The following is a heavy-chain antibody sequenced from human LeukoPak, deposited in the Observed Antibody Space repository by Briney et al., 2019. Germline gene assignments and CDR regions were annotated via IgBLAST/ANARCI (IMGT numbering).Heavy chain of an antibody. D-gene: IGHD3-22*01. V-gene: IGHV1-18*01. J-gene: IGHJ4*02. Sequence: SVKVSCKASGYTFTSYGISWVRQAPGQGLEWMGWISAYNGNTNYAQKLQGRVTMTTDTSTSTAYMELRSLRSDDTAVYYCARDRYYYDSSGTPLGYWGQGTLVTVSS. CDR2: ISAYNGNT. CDR1: GYTFTSYG. CDR3: ARDRYYYDSSGTPLGY.